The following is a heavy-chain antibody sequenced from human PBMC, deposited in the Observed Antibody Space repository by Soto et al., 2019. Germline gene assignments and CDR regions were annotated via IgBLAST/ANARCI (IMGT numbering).Heavy chain of an antibody. D-gene: IGHD3-3*02. J-gene: IGHJ3*02. CDR2: IYHSGST. CDR3: ARVLGNDAFDI. V-gene: IGHV4-4*02. Sequence: QVQLQESGPGLVKPSGTLSLTCAVSGGSISSSNWWRWVRQPPGKGLELIGEIYHSGSTNYNPSLKRRVTISGDKSKNQFSLKLSSVTAADTAVYYCARVLGNDAFDIWGQGTMVTVSS. CDR1: GGSISSSNW.